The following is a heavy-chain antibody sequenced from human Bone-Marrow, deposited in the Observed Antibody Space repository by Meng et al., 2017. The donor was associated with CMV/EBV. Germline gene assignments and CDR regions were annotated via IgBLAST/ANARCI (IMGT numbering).Heavy chain of an antibody. CDR3: AKDDVYYYGSGSYQDY. CDR2: IRYDGSNK. J-gene: IGHJ4*02. D-gene: IGHD3-10*01. V-gene: IGHV3-30*02. Sequence: GESLKISCAASGFTFSSYGMHWVRQAPGKGLEWVAFIRYDGSNKYYVDSVKGRFTISRDNSKNTLYLQMNSLRAEDTAVYYCAKDDVYYYGSGSYQDYWGQGTLVTVSS. CDR1: GFTFSSYG.